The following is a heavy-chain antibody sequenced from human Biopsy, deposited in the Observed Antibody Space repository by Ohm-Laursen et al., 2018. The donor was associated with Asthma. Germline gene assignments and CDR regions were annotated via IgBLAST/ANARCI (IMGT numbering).Heavy chain of an antibody. CDR2: IYYIGTT. CDR1: SGSGGYMRSGNYY. D-gene: IGHD6-13*01. Sequence: SDTLSLTCSLSSGSGGYMRSGNYYWGWIRQPPGKGLEWIGGIYYIGTTYYNPSLESRITVSSDTSKNQFALKLTSVTAADTAVYYCVRGSSSWHHGPFHYYYGLDVWGQGTTATVSS. CDR3: VRGSSSWHHGPFHYYYGLDV. V-gene: IGHV4-39*01. J-gene: IGHJ6*02.